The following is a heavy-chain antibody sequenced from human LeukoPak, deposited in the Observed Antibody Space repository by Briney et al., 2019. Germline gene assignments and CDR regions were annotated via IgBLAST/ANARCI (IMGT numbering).Heavy chain of an antibody. CDR3: ARDKEGEPCFDY. Sequence: SQTLSLTCTVSGGSISSGGYYWSWIRQHPGKGLEWIGYIYYSGSTYYNPSLKSRVTISVDTSKNQFSLKLSSVTAADTAVYYCARDKEGEPCFDYWGQGTLVTVSS. CDR1: GGSISSGGYY. D-gene: IGHD3-16*01. V-gene: IGHV4-31*03. CDR2: IYYSGST. J-gene: IGHJ4*02.